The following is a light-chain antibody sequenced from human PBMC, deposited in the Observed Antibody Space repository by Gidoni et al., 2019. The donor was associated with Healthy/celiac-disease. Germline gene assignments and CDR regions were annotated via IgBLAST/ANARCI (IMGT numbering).Light chain of an antibody. J-gene: IGLJ2*01. CDR1: SCDVGGYND. Sequence: QSALTPPPPASGSPGQSVTISCTGTSCDVGGYNDVSGYQQHPGKAPKLMIYEVSKRPSGVPDRFSGSKSGNTASLTVSGLQAEDEADYYCSSYAGSNNWVFGGGTKLTVL. CDR2: EVS. V-gene: IGLV2-8*01. CDR3: SSYAGSNNWV.